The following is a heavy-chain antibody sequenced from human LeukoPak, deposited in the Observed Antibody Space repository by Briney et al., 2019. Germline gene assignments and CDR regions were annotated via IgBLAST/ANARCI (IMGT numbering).Heavy chain of an antibody. CDR1: GFTFSNYW. V-gene: IGHV3-74*01. Sequence: GGALRLSCADSGFTFSNYWVHWVRQAPGKGLVWVSRINADGSSTSYADSVKGRFTISRDNAKNTLFLQMNSLRAEDTAVYYCARGGGATLARYWGQGTLVTVSS. CDR3: ARGGGATLARY. J-gene: IGHJ4*02. CDR2: INADGSST. D-gene: IGHD1-26*01.